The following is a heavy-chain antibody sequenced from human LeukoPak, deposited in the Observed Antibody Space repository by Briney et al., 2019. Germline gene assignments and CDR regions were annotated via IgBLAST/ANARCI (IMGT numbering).Heavy chain of an antibody. D-gene: IGHD6-13*01. CDR3: ARDSGPGYSSTWYDY. CDR1: GFTFSSYE. Sequence: GGSLRLSCAASGFTFSSYEMNWVRQAPGKGLEWVSYISSSGSPIYYADSVKGRFTISRDNAKNSLYLQTNSLRAEDTAVYYCARDSGPGYSSTWYDYWGQGTLVTVSS. J-gene: IGHJ4*02. V-gene: IGHV3-48*03. CDR2: ISSSGSPI.